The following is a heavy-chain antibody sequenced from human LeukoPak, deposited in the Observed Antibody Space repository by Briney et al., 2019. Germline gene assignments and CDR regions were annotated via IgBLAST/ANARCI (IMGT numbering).Heavy chain of an antibody. J-gene: IGHJ4*02. CDR2: ISGSGGST. V-gene: IGHV3-23*01. D-gene: IGHD3-10*01. Sequence: GGSLRLSCAASGFTFSSYAMSWVRQAPGKGLDWVSAISGSGGSTYYADSVKGRFTISRDNSKNTLYLQMNSLRAEDTAVYYCAKDIDTYYYGSGSIGSYFDYWGQGTLVTVSS. CDR1: GFTFSSYA. CDR3: AKDIDTYYYGSGSIGSYFDY.